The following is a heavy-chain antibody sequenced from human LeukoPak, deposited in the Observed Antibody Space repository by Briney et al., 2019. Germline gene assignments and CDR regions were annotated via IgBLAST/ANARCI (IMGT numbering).Heavy chain of an antibody. CDR2: INPDNSDT. CDR1: GYRFTTYW. Sequence: RGESLKISCKGSGYRFTTYWIGWVCQMPGKGLEWMGIINPDNSDTRYSPSFQGQVTISADKSTSTAYLQWSSLKTSDTAMYYCARQGSCDSTRCYVYYHSGMDVWGQGTTVTVSS. V-gene: IGHV5-51*01. CDR3: ARQGSCDSTRCYVYYHSGMDV. J-gene: IGHJ6*02. D-gene: IGHD2-2*01.